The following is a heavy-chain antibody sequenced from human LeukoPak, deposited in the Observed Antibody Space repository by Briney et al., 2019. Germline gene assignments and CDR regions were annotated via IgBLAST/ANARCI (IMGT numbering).Heavy chain of an antibody. Sequence: AASVKVSCKASGYTFTGYYMHWVRQAPGQGLEWMGWINPNSGGTNYAQKFQGRVTMTRDTSISTAYMELSRLRSDDTAVYYCARVGVVAATTYYYYGMDVWGKGTTVTVSS. V-gene: IGHV1-2*02. D-gene: IGHD2-15*01. J-gene: IGHJ6*04. CDR3: ARVGVVAATTYYYYGMDV. CDR2: INPNSGGT. CDR1: GYTFTGYY.